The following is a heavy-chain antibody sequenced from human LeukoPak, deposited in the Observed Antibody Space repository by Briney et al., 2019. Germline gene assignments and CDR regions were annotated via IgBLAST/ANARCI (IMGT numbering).Heavy chain of an antibody. CDR3: ASSPYYYDSSGYTPLSY. CDR2: IYPSDSDT. CDR1: GYNFTTFW. J-gene: IGHJ4*02. V-gene: IGHV5-51*01. D-gene: IGHD3-22*01. Sequence: GESLKISCKTSGYNFTTFWIGWVRQMPGKGLEWMGIIYPSDSDTRYSPSFQGQVTISADKSINTVYLHWNSLKASDTAMYYCASSPYYYDSSGYTPLSYWGQGTLVTVSS.